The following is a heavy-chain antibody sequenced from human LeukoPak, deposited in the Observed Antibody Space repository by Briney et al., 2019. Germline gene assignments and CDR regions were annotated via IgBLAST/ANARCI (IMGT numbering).Heavy chain of an antibody. J-gene: IGHJ4*02. Sequence: RSGGSLRLSCAASGFTFISYAMSWVRQAPGKGLEWVSAISGSGGSTYYADSVKGRFTISRDNSKNTLYLQMNSLRAEDTAVYYCAKETSPRGSGLWGQGTLVTVSS. CDR2: ISGSGGST. V-gene: IGHV3-23*01. CDR1: GFTFISYA. D-gene: IGHD3-10*01. CDR3: AKETSPRGSGL.